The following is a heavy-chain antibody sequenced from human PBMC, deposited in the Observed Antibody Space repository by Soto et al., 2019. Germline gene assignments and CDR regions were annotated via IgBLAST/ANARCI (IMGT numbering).Heavy chain of an antibody. CDR2: IYYSGST. CDR3: ARDERQQLAGDYYYGMDG. Sequence: PSETLSLTCTVSGGSISSGDYYWSWIRQPPGKGLEWIGYIYYSGSTYYNPSLKSRVTISVDTSKNQFSLKLSSVTAADTAVYYCARDERQQLAGDYYYGMDGWGQGTTVTVSS. D-gene: IGHD6-13*01. J-gene: IGHJ6*02. V-gene: IGHV4-30-4*01. CDR1: GGSISSGDYY.